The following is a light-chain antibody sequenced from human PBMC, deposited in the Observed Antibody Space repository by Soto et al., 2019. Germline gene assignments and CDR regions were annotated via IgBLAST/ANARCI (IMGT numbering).Light chain of an antibody. Sequence: EIVMTQSPATLSVSPGERATLSCRASQSVSSSHLAWYQHKPGQAPRLLIYAASSRATGSPDRFSGGGSGTDFTLTISRLEPEDFAVYYCQQYGSSPPITFGQGTRLEIK. CDR2: AAS. CDR3: QQYGSSPPIT. J-gene: IGKJ5*01. V-gene: IGKV3-20*01. CDR1: QSVSSSH.